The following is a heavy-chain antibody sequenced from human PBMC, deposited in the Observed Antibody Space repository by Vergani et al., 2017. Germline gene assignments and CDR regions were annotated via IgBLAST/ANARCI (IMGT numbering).Heavy chain of an antibody. J-gene: IGHJ5*02. Sequence: EVQLVESGGGLVQPGRSLRLSCAASGFTFDDYAMHWVRQAPGKGLEWVSSISWNSGSIDYADSVKGRFTISRDNAKNSLYLQMKRLRVEDTALYYCARETEYYDLWSGYYTRVGENWFDPWGQGTLVTVSS. D-gene: IGHD3-3*01. V-gene: IGHV3-9*01. CDR1: GFTFDDYA. CDR2: ISWNSGSI. CDR3: ARETEYYDLWSGYYTRVGENWFDP.